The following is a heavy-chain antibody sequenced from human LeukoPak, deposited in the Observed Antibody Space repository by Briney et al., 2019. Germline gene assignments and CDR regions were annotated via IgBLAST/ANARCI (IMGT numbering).Heavy chain of an antibody. D-gene: IGHD3-3*01. CDR1: GFTVSSNY. CDR3: ARRIFGVVIMDY. Sequence: GGSLRLSCAASGFTVSSNYMSWVRQAPGKGLEWVSVIYSGGSTYYADSVKGRFTMSRDNSKNTLYLQMNSLRAEDTAVYYCARRIFGVVIMDYWGQGTLVTVSS. CDR2: IYSGGST. J-gene: IGHJ4*02. V-gene: IGHV3-53*01.